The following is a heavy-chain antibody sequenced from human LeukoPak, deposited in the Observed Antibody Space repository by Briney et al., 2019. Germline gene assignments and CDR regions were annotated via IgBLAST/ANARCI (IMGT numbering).Heavy chain of an antibody. J-gene: IGHJ3*02. D-gene: IGHD4-17*01. Sequence: GRSLRLSCAASGSTFSSYAMHWVRQAPGKGLEWVAVISYDGSNKYYADSVKGRFTISRDNSKNTLYLQMNSLRAEDTAVYYCARDTVTTRNAFDIWGQGTMVTVSS. CDR1: GSTFSSYA. CDR3: ARDTVTTRNAFDI. CDR2: ISYDGSNK. V-gene: IGHV3-30*03.